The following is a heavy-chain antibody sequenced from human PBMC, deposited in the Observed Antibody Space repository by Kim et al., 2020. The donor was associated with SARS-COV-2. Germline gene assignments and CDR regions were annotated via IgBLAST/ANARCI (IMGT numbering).Heavy chain of an antibody. D-gene: IGHD6-13*01. CDR1: GYTFTTYY. CDR3: ARDPIAAAGVFDY. Sequence: ASVKVSCKASGYTFTTYYIHWVRQTPGQGLEWMGVINPSGGSTSYAQKFQGRVTMTSDTSTSTVYMELSSLRSEDTAVYYCARDPIAAAGVFDYWGQGTL. J-gene: IGHJ4*02. CDR2: INPSGGST. V-gene: IGHV1-46*01.